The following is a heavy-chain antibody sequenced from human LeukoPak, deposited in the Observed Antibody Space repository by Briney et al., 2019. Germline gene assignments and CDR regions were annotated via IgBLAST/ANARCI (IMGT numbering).Heavy chain of an antibody. D-gene: IGHD3-10*01. CDR1: GFTFSSYA. J-gene: IGHJ3*01. CDR2: ISSSSGTK. CDR3: ARGRYYGSGSGDAFDL. Sequence: GGSLRLSCAASGFTFSSYALNWVRQAPGKELEWVSHISSSSGTKHYADSVEGRFTISRDSARNSMFLQMNSLRDEDTAIYYCARGRYYGSGSGDAFDLWGQGAMVIVSP. V-gene: IGHV3-48*02.